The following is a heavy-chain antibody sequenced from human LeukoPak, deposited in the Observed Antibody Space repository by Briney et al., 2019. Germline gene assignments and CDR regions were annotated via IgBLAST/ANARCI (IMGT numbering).Heavy chain of an antibody. Sequence: SVKVSCKASGGTFSSYAISWVRQAPGQGLEWMGGIIPIFGTANYAQKFQGRVTITADESTSTAYMELSSLRSEDTAVYYCAREGISRRGYSCGYSAGRYFDYWGQGTLVTVSS. D-gene: IGHD5-18*01. CDR1: GGTFSSYA. J-gene: IGHJ4*02. CDR2: IIPIFGTA. V-gene: IGHV1-69*13. CDR3: AREGISRRGYSCGYSAGRYFDY.